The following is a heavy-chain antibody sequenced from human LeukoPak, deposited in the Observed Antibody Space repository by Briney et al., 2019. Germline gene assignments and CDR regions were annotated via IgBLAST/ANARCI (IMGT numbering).Heavy chain of an antibody. CDR3: AREINWGLQRGFDY. V-gene: IGHV4-31*03. CDR2: IYYSGSP. CDR1: GGSLSSGGYY. D-gene: IGHD7-27*01. J-gene: IGHJ4*02. Sequence: SETLSLTCIVSGGSLSSGGYYWSWIRQHPGKGLEWIGCIYYSGSPYYNPSLKSRVTISGDTSINQFSLILTSVTAADTAVYYCAREINWGLQRGFDYWGQGTPVTVSS.